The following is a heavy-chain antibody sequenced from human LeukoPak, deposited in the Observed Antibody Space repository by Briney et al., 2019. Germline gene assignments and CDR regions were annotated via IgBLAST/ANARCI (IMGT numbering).Heavy chain of an antibody. CDR2: ISSSSSYI. V-gene: IGHV3-21*01. D-gene: IGHD3-22*01. Sequence: GGSLSPSCAGSGFTFNTYNMNWVRQAPGKGLEWVSSISSSSSYIYYADSVKGRFTISRDNAKNSLYLQMNSLRAEDTAVYYCARLYDGSAYHADHFDYWGQGTLVIVSS. J-gene: IGHJ4*02. CDR3: ARLYDGSAYHADHFDY. CDR1: GFTFNTYN.